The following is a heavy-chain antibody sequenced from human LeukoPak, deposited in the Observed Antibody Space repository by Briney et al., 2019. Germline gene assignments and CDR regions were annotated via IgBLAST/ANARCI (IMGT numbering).Heavy chain of an antibody. V-gene: IGHV3-23*01. CDR1: GFTFSNYA. J-gene: IGHJ3*02. CDR3: AKCYYDSSGYYFGDFDI. Sequence: PGGSLRLSCAASGFTFSNYAMSWARQAPGKGLEWVSAISGSGGSTYYADSVKGRFTISRDNSKNTLYLQMNSLRAEDTAVYYCAKCYYDSSGYYFGDFDIWGQGTMVTVSS. D-gene: IGHD3-22*01. CDR2: ISGSGGST.